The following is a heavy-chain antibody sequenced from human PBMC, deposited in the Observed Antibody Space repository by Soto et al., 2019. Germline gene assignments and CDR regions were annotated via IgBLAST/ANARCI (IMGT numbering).Heavy chain of an antibody. Sequence: EVQLVESGGGLVQPGGSLRLFCAASGFTFSDHYMDWVRQAPGKGLEWVGRTRKKANSYTTEYAASVKGRFTISRDDSRHSLYLQMNSLQTEDTAVYYCARGAYGSARCCYYWGQGTLVTVSS. D-gene: IGHD3-10*01. CDR1: GFTFSDHY. J-gene: IGHJ4*02. CDR3: ARGAYGSARCCYY. V-gene: IGHV3-72*01. CDR2: TRKKANSYTT.